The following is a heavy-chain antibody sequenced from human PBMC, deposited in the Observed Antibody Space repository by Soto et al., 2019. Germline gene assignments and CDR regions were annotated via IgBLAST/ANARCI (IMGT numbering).Heavy chain of an antibody. V-gene: IGHV3-30*18. J-gene: IGHJ6*02. CDR1: GFTFSSYV. CDR3: AKDGLCYYYGSGYYYGMDV. CDR2: ISYDGSNK. D-gene: IGHD3-10*01. Sequence: QVQLVESGGGVVQPGRSLRLSCAASGFTFSSYVMHWVRQAPGKGLEWVAVISYDGSNKYYADSVKGRFTISRDNSKNTLYLQMNSLRSEDTAVYYCAKDGLCYYYGSGYYYGMDVWGQGTTVTVSS.